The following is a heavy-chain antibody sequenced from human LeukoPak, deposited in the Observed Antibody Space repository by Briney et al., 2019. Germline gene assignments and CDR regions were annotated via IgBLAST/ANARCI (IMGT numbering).Heavy chain of an antibody. D-gene: IGHD1-7*01. J-gene: IGHJ5*02. Sequence: PSETLSLTCTASGGSISSSSYYWGWIRQSPGKGLEWIGSIYYSGSTYYSPSLKSRVTISVDTSKNQFSLKLSSVTAADTAVYYCARHSSLRSPTTPWGQGTLVTVSS. CDR1: GGSISSSSYY. CDR3: ARHSSLRSPTTP. CDR2: IYYSGST. V-gene: IGHV4-39*01.